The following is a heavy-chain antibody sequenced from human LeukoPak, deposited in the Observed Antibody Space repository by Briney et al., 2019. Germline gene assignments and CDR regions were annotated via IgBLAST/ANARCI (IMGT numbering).Heavy chain of an antibody. D-gene: IGHD3-10*01. Sequence: SETLSLTCTVSGGSISSGGYYWSWIRQHPGKGLEWIGYIYYSGSTYYNSSLKSRVTISVDTSKNQFSLKLSSVTAADTAVYYCARDRSYYGSVTYYFDYWGQGTLVTASS. J-gene: IGHJ4*02. V-gene: IGHV4-31*03. CDR2: IYYSGST. CDR3: ARDRSYYGSVTYYFDY. CDR1: GGSISSGGYY.